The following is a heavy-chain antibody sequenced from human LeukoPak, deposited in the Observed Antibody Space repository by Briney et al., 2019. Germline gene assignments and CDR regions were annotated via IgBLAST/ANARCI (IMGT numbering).Heavy chain of an antibody. CDR3: ARDNVDTAMGDAFDI. CDR2: INHSGST. D-gene: IGHD5-18*01. Sequence: SETLSLTCAVYGGSFSGYYWSWIRQPPGKGLEWIGEINHSGSTNYNPSLKSQVTISVDTSKNQFSPKLSSVTAADTAVYYCARDNVDTAMGDAFDIWGQGTMVTVSS. J-gene: IGHJ3*02. CDR1: GGSFSGYY. V-gene: IGHV4-34*01.